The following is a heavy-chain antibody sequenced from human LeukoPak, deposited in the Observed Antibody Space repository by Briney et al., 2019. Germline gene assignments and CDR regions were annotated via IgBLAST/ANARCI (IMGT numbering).Heavy chain of an antibody. J-gene: IGHJ5*02. D-gene: IGHD6-19*01. Sequence: GGALRLSCAASGFTFSSYAMSWVGQAPGKGLEWVSAISGSGGSTYYADSVKGRFNISRDNSKNTLSLQMTSLSAEDTAVYYCAKGVRQQWLVLHWFDPWGQGTLVTVSS. CDR2: ISGSGGST. CDR1: GFTFSSYA. CDR3: AKGVRQQWLVLHWFDP. V-gene: IGHV3-23*01.